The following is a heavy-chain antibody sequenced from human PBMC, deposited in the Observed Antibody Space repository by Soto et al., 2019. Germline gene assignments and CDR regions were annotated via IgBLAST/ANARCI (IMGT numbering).Heavy chain of an antibody. V-gene: IGHV3-7*03. CDR1: GFTFTTYY. J-gene: IGHJ4*02. CDR2: IKHDGSEQ. CDR3: SRENWFQDY. D-gene: IGHD3-10*01. Sequence: EVQLVESGGALVQPGGSLRLSCAASGFTFTTYYMTWVRQAPGKGLEWVASIKHDGSEQYYVDSVKGRFTISRDNAKNSLYLQMNSLRVGDTALYYCSRENWFQDYWGQGTLVTVSS.